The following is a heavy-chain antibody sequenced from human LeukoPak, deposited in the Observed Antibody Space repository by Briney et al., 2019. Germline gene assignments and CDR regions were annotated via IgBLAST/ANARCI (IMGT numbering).Heavy chain of an antibody. Sequence: GGSLRLSCAASGSTFSSYGMHWVRQAPGKGLEWVAFIRYDGSNKYYADSVKGRFTISRDNSKNTLYLQMNSLRAEDTAVYYCAKPGSSSSGVLYMDVWGKGTTVTVSS. CDR3: AKPGSSSSGVLYMDV. D-gene: IGHD6-6*01. J-gene: IGHJ6*03. CDR2: IRYDGSNK. V-gene: IGHV3-30*02. CDR1: GSTFSSYG.